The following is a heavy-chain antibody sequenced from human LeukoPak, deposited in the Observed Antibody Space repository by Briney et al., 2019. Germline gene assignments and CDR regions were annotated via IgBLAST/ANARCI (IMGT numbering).Heavy chain of an antibody. CDR2: NSGRGGNT. CDR1: GITFSSYA. D-gene: IGHD2-15*01. Sequence: GGSLRLSCAASGITFSSYAMSWVRQAPGKGLEWVSSNSGRGGNTDYADSVKGRFTISRDNSKNTLYLQMNSLRAEDTALYYCATSARTYIGSSLDYWGQGTLVTVSS. V-gene: IGHV3-23*01. CDR3: ATSARTYIGSSLDY. J-gene: IGHJ4*02.